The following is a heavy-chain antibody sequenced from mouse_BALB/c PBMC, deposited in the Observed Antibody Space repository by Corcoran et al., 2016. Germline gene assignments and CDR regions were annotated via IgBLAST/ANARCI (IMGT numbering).Heavy chain of an antibody. J-gene: IGHJ3*01. CDR1: GYSITSGHY. Sequence: DVQLQESGPGLVKPSQSLSLTCSVTGYSITSGHYWIWIRQFPGNKLEWMGYISYDGSNNYNPSLKNRISITRDTSKNQFFLKLNSVTTEDTATYDCARDDGYAYWGQGTLVTVSA. CDR2: ISYDGSN. D-gene: IGHD2-3*01. V-gene: IGHV3-6*02. CDR3: ARDDGYAY.